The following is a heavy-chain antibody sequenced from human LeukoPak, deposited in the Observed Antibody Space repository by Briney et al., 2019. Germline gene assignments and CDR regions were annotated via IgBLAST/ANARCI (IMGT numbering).Heavy chain of an antibody. Sequence: EASVKVSCKASGGTFSSYAISWVRQAPGQGLEWMGGIIPIFGTANYAQKFQGRVTITADESTSTAYMELSSLRSEDTAVYYCARDQVSSGNYFDYWGQGTLVTVSS. CDR3: ARDQVSSGNYFDY. D-gene: IGHD2-15*01. CDR2: IIPIFGTA. J-gene: IGHJ4*02. CDR1: GGTFSSYA. V-gene: IGHV1-69*13.